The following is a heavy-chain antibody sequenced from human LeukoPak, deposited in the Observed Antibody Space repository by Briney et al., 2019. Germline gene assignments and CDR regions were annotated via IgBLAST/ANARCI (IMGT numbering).Heavy chain of an antibody. Sequence: GGSLRLSCAASGFTVSRNYMGWVRQAPGKGLEWVSIIYSGGDTYYGDSVKGRFTISRDISKNTLYLQMNNLRAEDTAFYYCARSPPASPFDYWGQGTLVTVSS. CDR1: GFTVSRNY. D-gene: IGHD2-2*01. V-gene: IGHV3-53*01. CDR2: IYSGGDT. CDR3: ARSPPASPFDY. J-gene: IGHJ4*02.